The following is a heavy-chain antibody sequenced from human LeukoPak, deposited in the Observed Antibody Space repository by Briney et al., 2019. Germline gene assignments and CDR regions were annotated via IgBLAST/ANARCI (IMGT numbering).Heavy chain of an antibody. V-gene: IGHV3-23*01. Sequence: GGSLRLSCAASGFTFSSYAMSWVRQAPGKGLEWISAISGSGGSTYYADSVKGRFTISRDNSKNTLYLQMNSLRAEDTAVYYCAKRMSRGAVAALFDYWGQGTLVTVSS. D-gene: IGHD6-19*01. CDR1: GFTFSSYA. CDR2: ISGSGGST. J-gene: IGHJ4*02. CDR3: AKRMSRGAVAALFDY.